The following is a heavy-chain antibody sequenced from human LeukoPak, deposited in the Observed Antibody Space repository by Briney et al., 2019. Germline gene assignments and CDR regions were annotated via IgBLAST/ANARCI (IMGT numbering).Heavy chain of an antibody. CDR2: SRNKANSYTT. CDR3: ARIGGNYLNY. J-gene: IGHJ4*02. D-gene: IGHD1-26*01. V-gene: IGHV3-72*01. CDR1: GFTFSSYW. Sequence: GGSLRLSCAASGFTFSSYWMSWVRQAPGKGLEWVDRSRNKANSYTTEYAASVKGRFTISRDDSKNSLYLQMNSLKTEDTAVYYCARIGGNYLNYWGQGTLVTVSS.